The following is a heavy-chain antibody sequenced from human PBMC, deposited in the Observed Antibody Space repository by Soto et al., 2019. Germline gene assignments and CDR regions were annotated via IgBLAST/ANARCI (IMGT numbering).Heavy chain of an antibody. D-gene: IGHD3-3*01. CDR2: IFYSGNT. V-gene: IGHV4-39*01. CDR3: ARTGRIAIFGVVTEFDP. CDR1: GDSIGGSNFY. Sequence: SETLSLTCTVSGDSIGGSNFYWGWLRQPPGKGLEWIGSIFYSGNTYYNPSLKSRVIMSVDTSKNQLSLRPNSVTAADTAVYYCARTGRIAIFGVVTEFDPWGPGTLVTVSS. J-gene: IGHJ5*02.